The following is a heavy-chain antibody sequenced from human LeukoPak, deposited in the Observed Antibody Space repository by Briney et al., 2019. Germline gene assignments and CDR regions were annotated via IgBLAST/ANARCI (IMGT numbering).Heavy chain of an antibody. V-gene: IGHV3-21*01. J-gene: IGHJ4*02. D-gene: IGHD6-13*01. CDR1: GFTFSSYS. CDR2: ISSSSSYI. Sequence: GGSLRLSCAASGFTFSSYSMNWVRQAPGKGLEWVSSISSSSSYIYYADSVKGRFTISRDNAKNSLYLQMNSLRAEDTAVYYCATLPGGYSSSPREYWGQGTLVTVSS. CDR3: ATLPGGYSSSPREY.